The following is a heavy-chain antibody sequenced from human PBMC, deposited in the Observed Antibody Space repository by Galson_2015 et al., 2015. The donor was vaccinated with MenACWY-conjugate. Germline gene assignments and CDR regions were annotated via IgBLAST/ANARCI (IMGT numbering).Heavy chain of an antibody. CDR3: ARDRATVTNYYYYGMDV. J-gene: IGHJ6*02. D-gene: IGHD4-17*01. Sequence: SLRLSCAASGFTFDAYGMSWVRQAPGKGLEWVSVINWNGVSTDYADSVKGRFTISRDNAKKSLYLEMTSLRGDDTALYYCARDRATVTNYYYYGMDVWGQGTT. V-gene: IGHV3-20*04. CDR1: GFTFDAYG. CDR2: INWNGVST.